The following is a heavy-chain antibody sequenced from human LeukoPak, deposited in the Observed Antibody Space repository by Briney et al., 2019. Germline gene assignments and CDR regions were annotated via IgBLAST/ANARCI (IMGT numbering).Heavy chain of an antibody. Sequence: SETLSLTCTVSGGSISSGSYYWGWIRQPPGKGLEWIGSIHYTGSTYYNPSLKSRVTISVDTSKNQFSLKLSSVTAADTAVYYCARGRYPPAVGYFDYWGQGTLVTVSS. J-gene: IGHJ4*02. D-gene: IGHD3-16*02. CDR1: GGSISSGSYY. V-gene: IGHV4-39*07. CDR2: IHYTGST. CDR3: ARGRYPPAVGYFDY.